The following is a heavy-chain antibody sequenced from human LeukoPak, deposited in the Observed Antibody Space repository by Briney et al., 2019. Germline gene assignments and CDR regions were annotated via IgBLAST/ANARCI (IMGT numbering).Heavy chain of an antibody. D-gene: IGHD6-19*01. J-gene: IGHJ6*03. Sequence: PGGSLRLSCAASGFTFSIYAMHWVRQAPGQGLEYVSVISANGDSTYYANSVKGRFTISRDNSKNTLYLQMGGLRGEDMAVYYCARRGSSGWYVDVWGKGTTVTVSS. CDR3: ARRGSSGWYVDV. CDR1: GFTFSIYA. CDR2: ISANGDST. V-gene: IGHV3-64*01.